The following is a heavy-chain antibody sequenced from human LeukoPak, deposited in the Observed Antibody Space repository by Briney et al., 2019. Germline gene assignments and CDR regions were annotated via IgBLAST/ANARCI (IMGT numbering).Heavy chain of an antibody. D-gene: IGHD2-2*02. J-gene: IGHJ4*02. Sequence: SETLSLTCAVYGGSFSGYYWSWIRQPPGKGLEWIGEINHSGGTNYNPSLKSRVTISVDTSKNQFSLKLSSVTAADTAVYYCARGPWDIVVVPAAIRRRYYFDYWGQGTLVTVSS. CDR1: GGSFSGYY. V-gene: IGHV4-34*01. CDR3: ARGPWDIVVVPAAIRRRYYFDY. CDR2: INHSGGT.